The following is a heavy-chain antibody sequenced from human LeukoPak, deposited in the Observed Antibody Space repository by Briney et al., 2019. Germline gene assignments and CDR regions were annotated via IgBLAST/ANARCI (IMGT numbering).Heavy chain of an antibody. CDR2: ISAYNGNT. Sequence: ASVKVSCKASGYTFTGYYMHWVRQAPGQGLEWMGWISAYNGNTNYAQKLQGRVTMTTDTSTSTAYMELRSLRSDDTAVYYCARERGVTYYDILTGYYKNNYLDYWGQGTLVTVSS. CDR3: ARERGVTYYDILTGYYKNNYLDY. J-gene: IGHJ4*02. CDR1: GYTFTGYY. D-gene: IGHD3-9*01. V-gene: IGHV1-18*04.